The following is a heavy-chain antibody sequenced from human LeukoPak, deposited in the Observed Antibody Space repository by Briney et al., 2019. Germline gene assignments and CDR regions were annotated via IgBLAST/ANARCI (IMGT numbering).Heavy chain of an antibody. CDR2: ITASSTAI. J-gene: IGHJ4*02. D-gene: IGHD6-19*01. V-gene: IGHV3-21*04. CDR3: AGDKTTGGWYEFDY. Sequence: PGGSLRLSCAASGFTFNTYTMNWVRQAPGKGLEWVSSITASSTAIYSADSVKGRFTISRDNSKNTLYLQMNSLRAEDTAVYYCAGDKTTGGWYEFDYWGQGTLVSVSS. CDR1: GFTFNTYT.